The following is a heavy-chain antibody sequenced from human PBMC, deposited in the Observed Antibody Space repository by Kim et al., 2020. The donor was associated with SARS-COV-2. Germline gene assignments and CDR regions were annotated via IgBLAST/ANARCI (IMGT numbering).Heavy chain of an antibody. J-gene: IGHJ5*02. CDR2: IYYSGST. V-gene: IGHV4-59*13. CDR1: GGSISSYY. CDR3: AREPYSSSYSHWFDP. Sequence: SEALSLTCTVSGGSISSYYWSWIRQPPGKGLEWIGYIYYSGSTNYNPSLKSRVTISVDTSKNQFSLKLSSVTAADTAVYYCAREPYSSSYSHWFDPWGQGTLVTVSS. D-gene: IGHD6-13*01.